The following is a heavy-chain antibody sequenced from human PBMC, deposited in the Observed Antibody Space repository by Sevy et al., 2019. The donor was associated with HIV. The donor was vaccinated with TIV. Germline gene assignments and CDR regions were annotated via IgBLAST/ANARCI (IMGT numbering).Heavy chain of an antibody. CDR1: GFTFRSYG. CDR2: ISNDGGNQ. D-gene: IGHD2-21*02. V-gene: IGHV3-30*03. J-gene: IGHJ4*02. CDR3: ARGGGYCGGDCYSIDY. Sequence: GGSLRLSCAASGFTFRSYGMHWVRQAPGKGLEWVAVISNDGGNQYYADSVKGRFTISRDNSKDTLFLQMNSLTPEDTAVYYCARGGGYCGGDCYSIDYWGQGALVTVSS.